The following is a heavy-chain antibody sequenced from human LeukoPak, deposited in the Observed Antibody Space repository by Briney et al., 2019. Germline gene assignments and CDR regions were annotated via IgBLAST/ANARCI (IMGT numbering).Heavy chain of an antibody. V-gene: IGHV4-39*07. CDR2: VHHTGRA. CDR1: GDSISGSNYH. CDR3: AREPDA. Sequence: SETLSLTCTVSGDSISGSNYHWGWIRQPPGKGLEWLGIVHHTGRAFYNPSLRGRTTVSVDTSKNEFSLKLTSVTAADTAVYYCAREPDAWGQGILVIVSS. J-gene: IGHJ5*02.